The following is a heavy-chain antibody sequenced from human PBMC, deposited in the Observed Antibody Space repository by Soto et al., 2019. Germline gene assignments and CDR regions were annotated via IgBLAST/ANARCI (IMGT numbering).Heavy chain of an antibody. J-gene: IGHJ4*02. CDR1: GHTFTNYY. Sequence: ASVKVSCKASGHTFTNYYIHWVRQAPGQGLEWMGSINPRDDSIDYAQKLQGRVTVPRDTSTSTVYMELNSLRSDDTAVYYCVREGDGYTYFDQWGQGPLVPVSS. V-gene: IGHV1-46*04. CDR3: VREGDGYTYFDQ. D-gene: IGHD5-12*01. CDR2: INPRDDSI.